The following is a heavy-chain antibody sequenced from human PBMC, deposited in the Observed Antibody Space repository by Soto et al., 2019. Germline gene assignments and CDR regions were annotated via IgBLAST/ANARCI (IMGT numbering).Heavy chain of an antibody. CDR1: GGSISDFY. Sequence: WETLSLTCTVSGGSISDFYWRWIRQPPGKGLEWIGYIYYSGSTNYNPSLKSRVTISVDTSKNQFSLNLRSMSPADTAVYYCARVGGLAARTFDYWGPGTLVTVSS. CDR2: IYYSGST. V-gene: IGHV4-59*01. D-gene: IGHD6-6*01. CDR3: ARVGGLAARTFDY. J-gene: IGHJ4*02.